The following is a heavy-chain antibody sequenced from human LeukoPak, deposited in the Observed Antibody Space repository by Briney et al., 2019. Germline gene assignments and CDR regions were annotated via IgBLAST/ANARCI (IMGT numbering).Heavy chain of an antibody. D-gene: IGHD2-2*03. V-gene: IGHV3-30-3*01. CDR1: GFTFSSYA. Sequence: GGSLRLSCAASGFTFSSYAMHWVRQAPGKGLEWVAVISYDGSNKYYADSVKGRFTISRDNSKNTLYLQMNSLRAEDTAVYYCARGLDFVVVRAFVSWGQGTLVTVSS. J-gene: IGHJ4*02. CDR2: ISYDGSNK. CDR3: ARGLDFVVVRAFVS.